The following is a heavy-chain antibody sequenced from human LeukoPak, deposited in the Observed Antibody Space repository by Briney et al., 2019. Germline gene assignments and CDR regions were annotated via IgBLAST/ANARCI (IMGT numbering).Heavy chain of an antibody. CDR3: AKTTTGYSSGRYPAWPIDY. V-gene: IGHV3-23*01. D-gene: IGHD2-15*01. CDR1: GFPFSTYA. J-gene: IGHJ4*02. CDR2: ISGSGGIS. Sequence: GGSLRLSCAASGFPFSTYAMGWVRQAPGKGLEWVSVISGSGGISFHADSVKGRFTISRDNSKNTVYLQMDSLRAEDTAIYYCAKTTTGYSSGRYPAWPIDYWGQGTLVTVSS.